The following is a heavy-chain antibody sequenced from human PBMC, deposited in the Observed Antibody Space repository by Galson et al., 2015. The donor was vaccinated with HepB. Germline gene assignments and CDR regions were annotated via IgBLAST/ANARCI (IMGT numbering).Heavy chain of an antibody. J-gene: IGHJ4*02. D-gene: IGHD6-6*01. V-gene: IGHV4-61*02. Sequence: TLSLTCTVSGGSISSGSYYWSWIRQPAGKGLEWIGRIYTSGSTNYNPSLKSRVTMSVDTSKNQFSLKLSSVTAADTAVYYCARRSSRYFDYWGQGTLVTVSS. CDR3: ARRSSRYFDY. CDR1: GGSISSGSYY. CDR2: IYTSGST.